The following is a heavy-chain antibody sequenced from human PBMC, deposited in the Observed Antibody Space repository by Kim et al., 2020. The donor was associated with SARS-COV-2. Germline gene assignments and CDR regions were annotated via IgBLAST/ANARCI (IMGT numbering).Heavy chain of an antibody. V-gene: IGHV4-61*01. CDR2: IYYSGST. D-gene: IGHD1-26*01. Sequence: SETLSLTCTVSGGSVSSGSYYWSWIRQPPGKGLEWIGYIYYSGSTNYNPSLKSRVTISVDTSKNQFSLKLSSVTAADTAVYYCARDLGSWFDPWGQGTLVTVSS. J-gene: IGHJ5*02. CDR1: GGSVSSGSYY. CDR3: ARDLGSWFDP.